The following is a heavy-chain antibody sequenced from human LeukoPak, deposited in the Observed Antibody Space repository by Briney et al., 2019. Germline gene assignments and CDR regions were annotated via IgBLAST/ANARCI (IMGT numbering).Heavy chain of an antibody. J-gene: IGHJ4*02. CDR2: ISGSGGST. D-gene: IGHD2-8*01. CDR3: AKQAPGNYGIYDY. CDR1: GFTFSNYA. V-gene: IGHV3-23*01. Sequence: PGGSLRLSCAASGFTFSNYAMTWVRQAPGKGLECVSLISGSGGSTHYVDSVKGRLTTSRDNSKNTLYLQMNSLRAEDTAVYYCAKQAPGNYGIYDYWGQGTLVTVSS.